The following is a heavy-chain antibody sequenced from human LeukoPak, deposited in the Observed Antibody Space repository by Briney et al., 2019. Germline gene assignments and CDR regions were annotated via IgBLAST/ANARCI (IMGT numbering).Heavy chain of an antibody. CDR3: ARLPADHYDY. D-gene: IGHD2-2*01. Sequence: SETLSLTCTVSGGSISSRSYYWGWIRQPPGKGLEWIGSIYYSGSTYYNPSLKSRVTISVDTSKNQFSLKLSSVTAADTAVYYCARLPADHYDYWGQGTLVTVSS. CDR1: GGSISSRSYY. V-gene: IGHV4-39*01. CDR2: IYYSGST. J-gene: IGHJ4*02.